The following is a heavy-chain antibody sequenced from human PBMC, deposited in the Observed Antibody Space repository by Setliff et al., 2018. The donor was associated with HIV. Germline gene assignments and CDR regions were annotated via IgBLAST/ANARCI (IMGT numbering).Heavy chain of an antibody. CDR2: ISAYNGNI. J-gene: IGHJ6*03. Sequence: ASVKVSCKASGYTFTSYGISWVRQAPGQGLEWMGWISAYNGNINYAQKLQGRVTMTTDTSTSTAYMELRGLRSDDTAVYYCARVIGMGLWFGGEDYYYMDVWGKGTTVTVSS. V-gene: IGHV1-18*01. CDR3: ARVIGMGLWFGGEDYYYMDV. D-gene: IGHD3-10*01. CDR1: GYTFTSYG.